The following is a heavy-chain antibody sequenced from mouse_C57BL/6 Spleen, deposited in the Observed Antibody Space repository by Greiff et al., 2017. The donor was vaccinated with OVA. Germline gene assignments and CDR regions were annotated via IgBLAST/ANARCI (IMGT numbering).Heavy chain of an antibody. CDR3: ARADWYFDY. Sequence: EVQGVESGGGLVKPGGSLKLSCAASGFTFSSYAMSWVRQTPEKRLEWVATISDGGSYTYYPDNVKGRFTISRDNAKNNLYLQMSHLKSEDTAMYYCARADWYFDYWGQGTTLTVSS. D-gene: IGHD4-1*01. J-gene: IGHJ2*01. V-gene: IGHV5-4*01. CDR2: ISDGGSYT. CDR1: GFTFSSYA.